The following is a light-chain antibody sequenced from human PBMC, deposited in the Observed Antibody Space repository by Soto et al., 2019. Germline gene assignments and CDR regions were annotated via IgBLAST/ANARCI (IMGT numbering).Light chain of an antibody. CDR3: QQYKDWPTT. Sequence: EIVMTQSPATLSVSPGERATLSCWASQSVSSTVAWYQQKPGQAPRLLIYGASTRAIGIPARISGSGSGTEFTLTISSLQSEDFAVYYCQQYKDWPTTFGQGTKVEIK. J-gene: IGKJ1*01. CDR1: QSVSST. CDR2: GAS. V-gene: IGKV3-15*01.